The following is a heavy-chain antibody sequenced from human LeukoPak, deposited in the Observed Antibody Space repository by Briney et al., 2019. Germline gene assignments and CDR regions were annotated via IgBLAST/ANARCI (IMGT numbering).Heavy chain of an antibody. D-gene: IGHD4-23*01. V-gene: IGHV4-4*07. J-gene: IGHJ3*02. CDR3: ARGAYGGNSGDAFDI. CDR2: IYTSGST. Sequence: PSETLSLTCTVSGGSISSYYWSWIRQPAGKGLEWIGRIYTSGSTNYNPSLKSRVTMSVDTSKNQFSLKLRSVTAADTAVYYCARGAYGGNSGDAFDIWGQGTMVTVSS. CDR1: GGSISSYY.